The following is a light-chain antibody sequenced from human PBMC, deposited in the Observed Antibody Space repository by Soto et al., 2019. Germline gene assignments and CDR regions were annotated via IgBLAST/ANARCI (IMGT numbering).Light chain of an antibody. J-gene: IGLJ1*01. V-gene: IGLV2-14*01. CDR1: SSDVGGYNY. Sequence: SVLTQPASVSGSPGQSITISCTGTSSDVGGYNYVSWYQQHPGKAPKRMIYDVSNRPSGASNRFSGAKSGNTASLTISGLQAEDEADYYCSSYTSSSTLHYVFGTGTKLTVL. CDR3: SSYTSSSTLHYV. CDR2: DVS.